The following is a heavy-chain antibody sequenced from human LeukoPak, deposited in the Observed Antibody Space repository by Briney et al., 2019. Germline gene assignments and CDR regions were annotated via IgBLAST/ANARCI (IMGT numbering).Heavy chain of an antibody. CDR2: VFYGGTP. J-gene: IGHJ4*02. Sequence: SETLSLTCTVSGGSISSGTYYWGWIRQPPGKGLEWLGTVFYGGTPYYNPSLKSRVTISVDTSRNHFSLGLSSVTAADTAVYYCARLDSGEYFFDYCGQGSLGTVSS. CDR3: ARLDSGEYFFDY. CDR1: GGSISSGTYY. V-gene: IGHV4-39*02. D-gene: IGHD4-17*01.